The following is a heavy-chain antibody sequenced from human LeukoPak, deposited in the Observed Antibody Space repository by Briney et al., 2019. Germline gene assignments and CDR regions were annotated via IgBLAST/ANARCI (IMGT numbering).Heavy chain of an antibody. Sequence: ASVKVSCKASGYTFTSYDINWVRQATGQGLEWMGWMNPNSGNTGYAQKFQGRVTMTRNTSISTAYMELSSLRSEDTAVYYCARVRVNLLYYFDYWGQGTLVTVSS. CDR2: MNPNSGNT. CDR1: GYTFTSYD. CDR3: ARVRVNLLYYFDY. D-gene: IGHD2-15*01. J-gene: IGHJ4*02. V-gene: IGHV1-8*01.